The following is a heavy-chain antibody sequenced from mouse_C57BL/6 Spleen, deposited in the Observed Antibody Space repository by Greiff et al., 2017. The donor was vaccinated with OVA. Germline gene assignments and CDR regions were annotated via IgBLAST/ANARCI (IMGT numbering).Heavy chain of an antibody. Sequence: QVQLKQSGPELVKPGASVKLSCKASGYTFTSYDINWVKQRPGQGLEWIGWIYPRDGSTKYNEKFKGKATLTVDTSSSTAYMELHSLTSEDSAVYFCARSPITTVVAHFDYWGQGTTLTVSS. CDR1: GYTFTSYD. CDR3: ARSPITTVVAHFDY. J-gene: IGHJ2*01. CDR2: IYPRDGST. D-gene: IGHD1-1*01. V-gene: IGHV1-85*01.